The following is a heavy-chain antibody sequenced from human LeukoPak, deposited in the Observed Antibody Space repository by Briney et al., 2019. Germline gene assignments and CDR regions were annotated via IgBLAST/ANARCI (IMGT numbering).Heavy chain of an antibody. CDR2: ISGSGGST. CDR3: AKENEGYSYGYAVDY. J-gene: IGHJ4*02. V-gene: IGHV3-23*01. CDR1: GFTFSSYA. Sequence: PGGSLRLSXAASGFTFSSYAMDWVRQAPGKGLEWVSYISGSGGSTYYADSVKGRFTISRDNSKNTLYLQMNSLRAEDTAVYYCAKENEGYSYGYAVDYWGQGTLVTVSS. D-gene: IGHD5-18*01.